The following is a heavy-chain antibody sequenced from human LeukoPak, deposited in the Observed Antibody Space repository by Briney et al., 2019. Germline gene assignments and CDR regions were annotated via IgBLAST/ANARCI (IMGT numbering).Heavy chain of an antibody. CDR1: GYTFTSYG. CDR3: ARNAAYYYDSSGPHPQGYYFDY. V-gene: IGHV1-18*01. Sequence: EASVKVSCKASGYTFTSYGISWVRQAPGQGLEWMGWISAYNGNTNYAQKLQGRVTMTTDTSTSTAYMELRSLRSDDTAVYYCARNAAYYYDSSGPHPQGYYFDYWGQGTLVTVSS. D-gene: IGHD3-22*01. CDR2: ISAYNGNT. J-gene: IGHJ4*02.